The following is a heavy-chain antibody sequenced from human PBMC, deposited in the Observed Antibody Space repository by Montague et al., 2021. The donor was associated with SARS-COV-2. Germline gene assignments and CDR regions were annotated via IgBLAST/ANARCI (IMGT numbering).Heavy chain of an antibody. V-gene: IGHV4-39*02. CDR1: SGSIISSGYY. J-gene: IGHJ4*02. CDR3: ARGMIRGVTTPFDY. D-gene: IGHD3-10*01. Sequence: SETLSLTCSVSSGSIISSGYYWGWIRQPPGEELEWIGNIYYSGTTYYNPSPQSRGTISVDTSKNHLSLRLSSVTAADTAVYFCARGMIRGVTTPFDYWGQGSQVTVSS. CDR2: IYYSGTT.